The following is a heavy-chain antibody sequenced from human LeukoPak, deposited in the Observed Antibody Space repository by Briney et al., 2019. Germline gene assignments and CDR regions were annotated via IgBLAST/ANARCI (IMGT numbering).Heavy chain of an antibody. D-gene: IGHD3-10*01. Sequence: GGSLRLSCAASGFTFSSYAMNWVRQAPGKGLEWLSYISSDSSTIYSADSVKGRFTISRDNAKNSLYLQMHSLRAEDTAVYYCARDYGGIDYWGQGTLVTGSS. CDR2: ISSDSSTI. J-gene: IGHJ4*02. V-gene: IGHV3-48*01. CDR3: ARDYGGIDY. CDR1: GFTFSSYA.